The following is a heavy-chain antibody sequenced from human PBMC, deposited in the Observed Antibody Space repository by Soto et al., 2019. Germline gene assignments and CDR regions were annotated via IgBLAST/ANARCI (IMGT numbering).Heavy chain of an antibody. V-gene: IGHV4-4*02. J-gene: IGHJ6*02. Sequence: PSETLSLTCAVSGGSISSSNWWSWVRQPPGKGLEWIGEIYHSGSTNYNPSLKSRVTISVDKSKNQFSLKLSSVTAADTALYYCAKDPSNPPPAYGMDVWGQGTTVTVSS. CDR3: AKDPSNPPPAYGMDV. CDR1: GGSISSSNW. CDR2: IYHSGST.